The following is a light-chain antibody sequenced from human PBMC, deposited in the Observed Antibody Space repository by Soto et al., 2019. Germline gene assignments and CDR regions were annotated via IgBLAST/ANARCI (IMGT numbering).Light chain of an antibody. V-gene: IGKV1-33*01. CDR1: QDITNS. J-gene: IGKJ4*01. CDR3: QHYHNLPLT. Sequence: IQMTQSPSSLSASVGDRVTITCQANQDITNSLNWYQQIPGKAPKLLIYGASNLVTGVPSRFSGSGSGTAFTFTISSLQPEDIATYYCQHYHNLPLTFGGGTKVEIK. CDR2: GAS.